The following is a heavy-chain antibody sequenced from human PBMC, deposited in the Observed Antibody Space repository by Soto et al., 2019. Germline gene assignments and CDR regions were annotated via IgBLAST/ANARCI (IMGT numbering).Heavy chain of an antibody. CDR3: AREPTYPSYCSSTISYGDYFDY. J-gene: IGHJ4*02. V-gene: IGHV3-33*01. CDR2: IWYDGSNK. D-gene: IGHD2-2*01. CDR1: GFTFSSYG. Sequence: QVQLVEAGGGVVQPGRSLRLSCAASGFTFSSYGMHWVRQAPGKGLEWVAVIWYDGSNKYYADSVKGRFTISRDNSKXNXXXKXXRLRAEDTAVYDCAREPTYPSYCSSTISYGDYFDYWGQGTLVTVSS.